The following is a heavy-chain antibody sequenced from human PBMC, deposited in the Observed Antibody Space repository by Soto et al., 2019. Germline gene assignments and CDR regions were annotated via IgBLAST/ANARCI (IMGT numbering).Heavy chain of an antibody. Sequence: GGSLRLSCAASGFTFISYAMSWVRQAPGKGLEWVSAISGSGGSTYYADSVKGRFTISRDNSKNTLYLQMNSLRAEDTAVYYCAKVGYYDYVWGSYRPDDAFDIWGQGTMVTVSS. CDR2: ISGSGGST. CDR1: GFTFISYA. V-gene: IGHV3-23*01. CDR3: AKVGYYDYVWGSYRPDDAFDI. D-gene: IGHD3-16*02. J-gene: IGHJ3*02.